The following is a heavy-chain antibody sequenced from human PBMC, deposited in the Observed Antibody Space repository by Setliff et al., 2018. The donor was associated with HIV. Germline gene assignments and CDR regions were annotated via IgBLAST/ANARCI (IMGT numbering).Heavy chain of an antibody. CDR1: GDSISSTNYY. V-gene: IGHV4-39*01. D-gene: IGHD2-15*01. CDR3: ARLPGYCIGDSCSGYYTFDV. CDR2: INYSGNT. J-gene: IGHJ3*01. Sequence: PSETLSLTCIVSGDSISSTNYYWGWIRQPPGKGLECIGTINYSGNTFHNPSLESRLSISVDTSNNQFSLKLRSVTAADTALYYCARLPGYCIGDSCSGYYTFDVWGQGTVGTVS.